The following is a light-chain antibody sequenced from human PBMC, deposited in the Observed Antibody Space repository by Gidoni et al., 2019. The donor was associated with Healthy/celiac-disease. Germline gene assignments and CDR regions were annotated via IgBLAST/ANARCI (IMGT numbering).Light chain of an antibody. V-gene: IGKV1-5*03. CDR1: QSISSW. CDR2: KAS. Sequence: DIQMTQSPSTLSGSVGDRVTIPCRASQSISSWLAWYQQKPGKAPKLLIYKASSLESGVPSRFSGSGSGTEFTLTISSLQPDDFATYYCQQYNSYPWTFGQGTKVEIK. CDR3: QQYNSYPWT. J-gene: IGKJ1*01.